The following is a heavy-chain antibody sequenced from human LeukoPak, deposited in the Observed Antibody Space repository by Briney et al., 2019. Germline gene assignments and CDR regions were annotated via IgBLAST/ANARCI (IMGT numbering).Heavy chain of an antibody. J-gene: IGHJ4*02. Sequence: ASVKVSCKASGYTFTSYDINGVRQATGQGLEWMGWMNPNSGNTGYAQKFQGRVTMTRNTSISTAYMELSSLRSEDTAVYYCARATKNPNYYGSGLGYRPLGYWGQGTLVTVSS. D-gene: IGHD3-10*01. CDR2: MNPNSGNT. CDR1: GYTFTSYD. CDR3: ARATKNPNYYGSGLGYRPLGY. V-gene: IGHV1-8*01.